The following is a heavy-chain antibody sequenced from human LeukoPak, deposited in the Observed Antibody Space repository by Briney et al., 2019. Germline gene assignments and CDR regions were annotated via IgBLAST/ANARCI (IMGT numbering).Heavy chain of an antibody. J-gene: IGHJ4*02. Sequence: ASVKVSCKASGYTFTSHYMNWVRQAPGQGLEWMGIINPSGGSTSYAQKFQGRVTMTRDTSTSTVYMELSSLRSEDTAVYYCALNPYYYDSSGYYPLDYWGQGTLVTVSS. CDR2: INPSGGST. CDR3: ALNPYYYDSSGYYPLDY. D-gene: IGHD3-22*01. CDR1: GYTFTSHY. V-gene: IGHV1-46*01.